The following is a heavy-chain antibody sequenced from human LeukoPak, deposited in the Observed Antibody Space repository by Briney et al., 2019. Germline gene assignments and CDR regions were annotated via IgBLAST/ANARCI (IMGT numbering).Heavy chain of an antibody. CDR1: GYTFTGYY. Sequence: ASVKVSCKAFGYTFTGYYIHWVRQAPGQGLEWMGWINPNSGGSNYAQKFQGRVTMTRDTSISTAYMELSRLRSDDTAVYYCARAPANTATTNFDHWGQGTLVTVSS. D-gene: IGHD4-17*01. CDR2: INPNSGGS. J-gene: IGHJ4*02. CDR3: ARAPANTATTNFDH. V-gene: IGHV1-2*02.